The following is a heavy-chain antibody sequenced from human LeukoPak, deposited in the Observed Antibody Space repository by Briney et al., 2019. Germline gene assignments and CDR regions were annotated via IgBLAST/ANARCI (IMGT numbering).Heavy chain of an antibody. Sequence: PGGSLRLSCAASGFTFSDYYMSWIRQAPGKGLEWVSYISSSGSTIYYADSVKGRFTISRDNAKNSLYLQMNSLRAEDTAVYYCARDPRHGLYYYYMDVWAKGPRSPSP. J-gene: IGHJ6*03. D-gene: IGHD4-17*01. CDR3: ARDPRHGLYYYYMDV. CDR2: ISSSGSTI. V-gene: IGHV3-11*01. CDR1: GFTFSDYY.